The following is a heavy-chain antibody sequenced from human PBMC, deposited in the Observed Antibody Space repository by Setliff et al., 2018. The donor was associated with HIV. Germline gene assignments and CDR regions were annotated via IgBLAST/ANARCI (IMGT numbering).Heavy chain of an antibody. CDR2: IVVGSGNT. CDR1: GFTFTNSA. D-gene: IGHD2-2*01. V-gene: IGHV1-58*01. J-gene: IGHJ6*03. CDR3: ATQPPAALSYYYYYMDV. Sequence: SVKVSCKASGFTFTNSAVQWVRQARGQRLEWIGWIVVGSGNTNYAQKFQERVTITRDMPTSRAYMELSGLRTEDTAVYYCATQPPAALSYYYYYMDVWGKGTTVTVSS.